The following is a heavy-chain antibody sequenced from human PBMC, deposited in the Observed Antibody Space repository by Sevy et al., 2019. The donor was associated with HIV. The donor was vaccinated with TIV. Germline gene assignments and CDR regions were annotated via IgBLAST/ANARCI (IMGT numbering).Heavy chain of an antibody. CDR2: IGSDGETT. D-gene: IGHD1-26*01. J-gene: IGHJ3*01. Sequence: GGSLRLSCAASGFPFSSYSFYWVRQAPGKGLEHVSAIGSDGETTLYASSVKGRFTISRDNSKNTVFLQMGRLRSEDMGVYYCARGSGTYHAFDLWGRGTMVTVSS. CDR3: ARGSGTYHAFDL. V-gene: IGHV3-64*01. CDR1: GFPFSSYS.